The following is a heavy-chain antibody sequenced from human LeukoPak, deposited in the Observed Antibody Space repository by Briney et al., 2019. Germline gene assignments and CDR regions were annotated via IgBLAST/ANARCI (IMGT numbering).Heavy chain of an antibody. J-gene: IGHJ4*02. V-gene: IGHV3-23*01. Sequence: GGSLRLSCAASGFTFSSYAMSWVRQTPGKGLEWVSAIGGSGDNTYYADSVKGRFTISRDNSKNTLFLQMSSLGAEDTAVYYCAKVFPSGYFFDCWGQGTLVIVSS. CDR2: IGGSGDNT. CDR1: GFTFSSYA. CDR3: AKVFPSGYFFDC. D-gene: IGHD1-26*01.